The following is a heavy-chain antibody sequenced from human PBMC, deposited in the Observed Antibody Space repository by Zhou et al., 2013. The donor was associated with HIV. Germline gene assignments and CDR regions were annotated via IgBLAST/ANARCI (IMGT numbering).Heavy chain of an antibody. D-gene: IGHD3-16*02. V-gene: IGHV1-69*05. CDR3: AIKGLENRRWFDP. CDR1: GGTFSSYD. CDR2: ITPIFRRA. J-gene: IGHJ5*02. Sequence: QVQLVQSGSEVKKPGSSVKVSCKASGGTFSSYDISWVRQVPGQGLEWMGGITPIFRRANYAQKFQGRVTITTDESTSTAYMDLSSLRSEDTAMYYCAIKGLENRRWFDPWGQGTLVHRLL.